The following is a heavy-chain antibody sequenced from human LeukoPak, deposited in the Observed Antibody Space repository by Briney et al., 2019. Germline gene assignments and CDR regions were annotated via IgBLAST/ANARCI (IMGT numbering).Heavy chain of an antibody. CDR1: GGSISSYY. CDR2: IYYSGST. V-gene: IGHV4-59*01. CDR3: ARGRNYYGSVDY. D-gene: IGHD3-10*01. J-gene: IGHJ4*02. Sequence: PSETLSLTCTVSGGSISSYYWSWIRRPPGKGLEWIGYIYYSGSTNYNPSLKSRVTISVDTSKNQFSLKLSSVTAADTAVYYCARGRNYYGSVDYWGQGTLVTVSS.